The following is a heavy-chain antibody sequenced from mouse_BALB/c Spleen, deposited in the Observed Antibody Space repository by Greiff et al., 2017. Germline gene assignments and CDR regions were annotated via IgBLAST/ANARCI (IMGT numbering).Heavy chain of an antibody. J-gene: IGHJ4*01. CDR1: GYSITSDYA. Sequence: VQLKQSGPGLVKPSQSLSLTCTVTGYSITSDYAWNWIRQFPGNKLEWMGYISYSGSTSYNPSLKSRISITRDTSKNQFFLQLNSVTTEDTATYYCASYEGNYYAMDYWGQGTSVTVSS. D-gene: IGHD1-1*01. CDR2: ISYSGST. V-gene: IGHV3-2*02. CDR3: ASYEGNYYAMDY.